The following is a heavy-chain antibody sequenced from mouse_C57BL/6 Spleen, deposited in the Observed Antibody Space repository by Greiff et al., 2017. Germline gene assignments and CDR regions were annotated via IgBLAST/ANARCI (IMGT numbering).Heavy chain of an antibody. J-gene: IGHJ1*03. D-gene: IGHD1-1*01. V-gene: IGHV2-2*01. CDR2: IWSGGST. CDR3: ARRGYGSSYWYFDV. Sequence: QVQLQQSGPGLVQPSQSLSITCTVSGFSLTSYGVHWVRQSPGKGLEWLGVIWSGGSTDYNADFISRLSISKDNSKSQVFFKMNSLQADDTAIYYCARRGYGSSYWYFDVWGTGTTVTVSS. CDR1: GFSLTSYG.